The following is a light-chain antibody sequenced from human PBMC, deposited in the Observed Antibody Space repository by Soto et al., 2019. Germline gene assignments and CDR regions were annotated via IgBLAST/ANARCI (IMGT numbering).Light chain of an antibody. V-gene: IGKV3-20*01. CDR2: GAS. J-gene: IGKJ3*01. Sequence: EIMMTQSPGTLSVSPGEGATLSCTASQSVNLNLAWYQQKPGQPPRLLLYGASTRATGIPDRFSGSGSGTEFTLTITRLEPEDFALYYCQQYGSSPLITFGPGTKVDIK. CDR1: QSVNLN. CDR3: QQYGSSPLIT.